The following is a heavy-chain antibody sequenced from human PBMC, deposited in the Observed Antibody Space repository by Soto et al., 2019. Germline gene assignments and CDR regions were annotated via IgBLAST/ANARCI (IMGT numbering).Heavy chain of an antibody. CDR1: GASISSSNYY. J-gene: IGHJ6*02. V-gene: IGHV4-39*01. CDR2: MYYSGRT. Sequence: PSETLSLTCTVSGASISSSNYYWGWIRQPPGRGLEWIGTMYYSGRTYYNPSLKSRVTTSVDTSKNQFSLKLSAVTATDTAVYYCARHGNSVTTGYYYVMDFWGRGSTGTVSS. D-gene: IGHD4-17*01. CDR3: ARHGNSVTTGYYYVMDF.